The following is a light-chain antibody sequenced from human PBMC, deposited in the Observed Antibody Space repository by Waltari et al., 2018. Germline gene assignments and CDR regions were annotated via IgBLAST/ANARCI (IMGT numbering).Light chain of an antibody. CDR2: DDS. J-gene: IGLJ2*01. CDR1: NIGRKT. V-gene: IGLV3-21*02. Sequence: SYVLTQPPSESVAPGQEATITCGGNNIGRKTVHWYQQKPGQAPVLVVFDDSDRASGIPGVFSGSTAGDTATLTIRRVEAGEEADYSCQVWDGGRVVFGGGTKLTVL. CDR3: QVWDGGRVV.